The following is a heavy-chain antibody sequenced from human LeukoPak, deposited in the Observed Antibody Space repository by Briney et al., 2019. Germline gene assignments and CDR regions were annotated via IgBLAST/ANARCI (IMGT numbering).Heavy chain of an antibody. CDR3: ARPASGHYGSGSYYHYYYYYMDV. Sequence: PSETLSLTCTVSGGSISSSSYYWGWIRQPPGKGLEWIGSIYYSGSTYYNPSLESRVTISVDTSKNQFSLKLSSVTAADTAVYFCARPASGHYGSGSYYHYYYYYMDVWGKGTTVPVSS. CDR1: GGSISSSSYY. CDR2: IYYSGST. D-gene: IGHD3-10*01. V-gene: IGHV4-39*01. J-gene: IGHJ6*03.